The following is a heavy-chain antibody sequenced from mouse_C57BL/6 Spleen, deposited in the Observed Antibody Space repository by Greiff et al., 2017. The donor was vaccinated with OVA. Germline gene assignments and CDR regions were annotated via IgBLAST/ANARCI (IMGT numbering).Heavy chain of an antibody. J-gene: IGHJ2*01. CDR2: IHPNSGST. D-gene: IGHD2-5*01. V-gene: IGHV1-64*01. CDR3: ARRHYSNYYFDY. Sequence: QVQLQQPGAELVKPGASVKLSCKASGYTFTSYWMHWVKQRPGQGLEWIGMIHPNSGSTNYNEKFKSKATLTVDKSSSTAYMQLSILTSEDSAVYYCARRHYSNYYFDYWGQGTTLTVSS. CDR1: GYTFTSYW.